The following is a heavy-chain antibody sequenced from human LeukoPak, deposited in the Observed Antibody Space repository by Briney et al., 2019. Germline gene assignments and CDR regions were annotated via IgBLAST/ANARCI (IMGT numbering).Heavy chain of an antibody. CDR1: GVSISSSSYY. CDR2: IYYSGST. CDR3: ARHPTYYYGSGSYRRYFDY. Sequence: SETLSLTCTVSGVSISSSSYYWGRIRQPPGKGPEWIVRIYYSGSTYYNPSFKSRVTISVDTSKNQFSLKLSSVTAADTAVYYCARHPTYYYGSGSYRRYFDYWGQGTLVTVSS. D-gene: IGHD3-10*01. V-gene: IGHV4-39*01. J-gene: IGHJ4*02.